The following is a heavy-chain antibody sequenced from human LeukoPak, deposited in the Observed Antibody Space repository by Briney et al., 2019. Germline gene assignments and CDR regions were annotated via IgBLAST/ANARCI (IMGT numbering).Heavy chain of an antibody. CDR1: GGSFSGYY. CDR2: INHSGST. CDR3: AREHIVVVPAAISIWFDP. V-gene: IGHV4-34*01. J-gene: IGHJ5*02. Sequence: SATLSLTCAVYGGSFSGYYWSWLRQPPGKGLELIGEINHSGSTNYNPSPKSRVTISVDTSKNQFSLKLSSVTAADTAVYYCAREHIVVVPAAISIWFDPWGQGTLVTVSS. D-gene: IGHD2-2*01.